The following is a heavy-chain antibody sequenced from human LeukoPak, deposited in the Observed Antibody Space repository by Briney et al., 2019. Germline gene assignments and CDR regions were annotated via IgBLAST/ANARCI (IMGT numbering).Heavy chain of an antibody. Sequence: SETLSLTCTVSGGSISSTSYYWGWIRQPPGKGLEWNGNIYYSGSTYYSPSLNSRLTMSVDTSRNHFSLKLSSVTAADTAVYYCARHSYSSGWHAHFDYWGQGTVVAVSS. J-gene: IGHJ4*02. CDR3: ARHSYSSGWHAHFDY. V-gene: IGHV4-39*01. CDR1: GGSISSTSYY. D-gene: IGHD6-19*01. CDR2: IYYSGST.